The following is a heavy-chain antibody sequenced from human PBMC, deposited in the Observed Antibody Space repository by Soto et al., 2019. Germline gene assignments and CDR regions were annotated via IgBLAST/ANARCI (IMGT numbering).Heavy chain of an antibody. D-gene: IGHD3-9*01. Sequence: SDTLSLTCAVSGGSITSGGYSWVWIRQPPGKGLDWIGYIYYRGNTDYNPSFKSRVTISVDTSKNQFSLRLSSVTAADTAVYYCARHPGYYDVLTGYSTYYFDSWGQGALVTVSS. V-gene: IGHV4-61*05. CDR1: GGSITSGGYS. CDR2: IYYRGNT. J-gene: IGHJ4*02. CDR3: ARHPGYYDVLTGYSTYYFDS.